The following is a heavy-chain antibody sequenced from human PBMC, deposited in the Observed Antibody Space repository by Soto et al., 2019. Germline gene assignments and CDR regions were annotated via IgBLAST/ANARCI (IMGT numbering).Heavy chain of an antibody. CDR3: ARGIAYDSSGYFHYPV. J-gene: IGHJ4*02. D-gene: IGHD3-22*01. CDR1: GFTFGSYN. CDR2: IGVSHSHI. V-gene: IGHV3-21*01. Sequence: PGGSLRLSCAASGFTFGSYNMDWVRQAPGKGLEWVSAIGVSHSHIYYADSVKGRFTISRDDAKYSLYLQMNSLRAEDTAVYYCARGIAYDSSGYFHYPVWGQGPQVTVPS.